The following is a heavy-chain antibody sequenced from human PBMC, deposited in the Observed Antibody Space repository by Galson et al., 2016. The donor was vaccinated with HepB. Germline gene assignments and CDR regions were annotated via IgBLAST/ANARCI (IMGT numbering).Heavy chain of an antibody. CDR2: LNQDGSLK. V-gene: IGHV3-7*01. CDR3: AKWNFAADL. J-gene: IGHJ3*01. Sequence: SLRLSCAASGLTFSTYWMNWVRQAPGKGLEWVANLNQDGSLKYCADSVRGRFTISRDNAKESVYLQMNSLRAEDTAVYYCAKWNFAADLWGQGTVVTVSS. CDR1: GLTFSTYW. D-gene: IGHD1-7*01.